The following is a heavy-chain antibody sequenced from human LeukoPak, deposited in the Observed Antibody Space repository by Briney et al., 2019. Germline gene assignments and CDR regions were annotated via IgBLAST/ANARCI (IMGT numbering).Heavy chain of an antibody. CDR1: GLTFSSYG. V-gene: IGHV3-23*01. CDR2: FGASGNT. CDR3: AKINTGRDTEY. Sequence: GGSQRLSCAASGLTFSSYGMTWVRQAPGKGLEWVSTFGASGNTYSADCVKGRFTISRDNSKNTLYLQMNSLRAEDTAVYYCAKINTGRDTEYWGQGTLVTVSS. D-gene: IGHD1-26*01. J-gene: IGHJ4*02.